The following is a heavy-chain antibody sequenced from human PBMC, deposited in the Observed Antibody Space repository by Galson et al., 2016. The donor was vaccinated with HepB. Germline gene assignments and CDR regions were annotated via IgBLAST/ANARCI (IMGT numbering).Heavy chain of an antibody. CDR2: ISGTSASI. D-gene: IGHD2-15*01. CDR3: AKGGTPDDQTVNYAMDV. J-gene: IGHJ6*02. CDR1: GFSFSSYA. V-gene: IGHV3-23*01. Sequence: SLRLSCAVSGFSFSSYAMNWVRQAPGKGLEWVSVISGTSASIFYGDSVKGRFTISRDNSKNTLYLQMNRLRAEDTAVYYCAKGGTPDDQTVNYAMDVWGQGTRSLSP.